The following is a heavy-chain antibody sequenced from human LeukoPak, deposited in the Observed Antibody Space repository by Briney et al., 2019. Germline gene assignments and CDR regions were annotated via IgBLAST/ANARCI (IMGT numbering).Heavy chain of an antibody. D-gene: IGHD3-3*01. CDR2: IIPIFGTA. CDR3: ARGPLRFLGGIDY. J-gene: IGHJ4*02. Sequence: SVKVSCKASGGTFSSNVISWVRQAPGQGLEWMGGIIPIFGTANYAQNFQGRVTITADDSTSTAYMALSTLRSEDTAVYYCARGPLRFLGGIDYWGQGTLVTVSS. V-gene: IGHV1-69*13. CDR1: GGTFSSNV.